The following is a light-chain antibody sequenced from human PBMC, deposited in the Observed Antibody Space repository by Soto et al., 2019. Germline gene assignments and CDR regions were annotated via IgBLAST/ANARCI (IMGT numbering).Light chain of an antibody. V-gene: IGLV2-8*01. Sequence: QSALTQPPSASGSPGQSVTISCTGTSSDVGGCKFVSWYQQHPGKAPKLMIYEVSKRPSGVPDRFSGSKSVNTASLTVSGLQAEDEAEYDCSSCAGSNNPYVFGTGTKVTVL. CDR3: SSCAGSNNPYV. CDR2: EVS. J-gene: IGLJ1*01. CDR1: SSDVGGCKF.